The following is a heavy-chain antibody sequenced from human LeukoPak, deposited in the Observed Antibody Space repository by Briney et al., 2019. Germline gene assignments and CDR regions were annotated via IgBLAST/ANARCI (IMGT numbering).Heavy chain of an antibody. Sequence: ASVKVSCKASGYTSTSYGISWVRQAPGQGLEWMGWISAYNGNTNYAQKFQGRVTMTTETSTRTAYMEVRSLRSDDTAVYYCARDSSLLTGVAIDYWGQGTLVTVSS. CDR3: ARDSSLLTGVAIDY. CDR1: GYTSTSYG. D-gene: IGHD3-3*01. CDR2: ISAYNGNT. J-gene: IGHJ4*02. V-gene: IGHV1-18*01.